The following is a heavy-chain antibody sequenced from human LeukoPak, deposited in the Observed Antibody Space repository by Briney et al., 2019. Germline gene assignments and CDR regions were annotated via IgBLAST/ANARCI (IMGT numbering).Heavy chain of an antibody. CDR1: GFSFSTYW. V-gene: IGHV3-7*01. CDR2: IKQDGSEK. CDR3: ARDQYCSSTSCYYYYYYMDV. J-gene: IGHJ6*03. D-gene: IGHD2-2*01. Sequence: GGSLRLSCVASGFSFSTYWMSWVRQAPGKGLEWVANIKQDGSEKYYVDSVKGRFTISRDNAKNSVYLQMNRLTVEDTAVYYCARDQYCSSTSCYYYYYYMDVWGKGTTVTVSS.